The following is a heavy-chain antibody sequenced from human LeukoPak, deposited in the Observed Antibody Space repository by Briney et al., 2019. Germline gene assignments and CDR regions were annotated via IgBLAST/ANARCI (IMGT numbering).Heavy chain of an antibody. J-gene: IGHJ4*02. CDR1: GYTLTHFA. V-gene: IGHV7-4-1*02. CDR2: INTNTGNP. D-gene: IGHD6-13*01. Sequence: ASVKVSCKASGYTLTHFAMNWVRQAPGQGLEWMGLINTNTGNPTYAQGFTGRFVFSLDTSVSTAYLQISSLKADDTAVYYCARVASPLTAVLLGAAGDYWGQGTLVTVSS. CDR3: ARVASPLTAVLLGAAGDY.